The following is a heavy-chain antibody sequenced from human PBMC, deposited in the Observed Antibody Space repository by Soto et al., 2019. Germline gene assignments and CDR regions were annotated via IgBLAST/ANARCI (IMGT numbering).Heavy chain of an antibody. Sequence: SETLSLTCTVSGGSISSYYWSWIRQPPGKGLEWIGYIYYSGSTNYNPSLKSRVTISVDTSKNQFSLKLSSVTAADTAVYYCSRNPDYDFWSGYYYMDVWGKGTTVTVSS. CDR1: GGSISSYY. D-gene: IGHD3-3*01. CDR3: SRNPDYDFWSGYYYMDV. CDR2: IYYSGST. V-gene: IGHV4-59*01. J-gene: IGHJ6*03.